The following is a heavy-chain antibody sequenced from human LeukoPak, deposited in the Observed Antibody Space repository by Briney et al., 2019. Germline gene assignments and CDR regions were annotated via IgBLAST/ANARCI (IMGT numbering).Heavy chain of an antibody. CDR2: FYSTGST. CDR1: GGSVSSGSYY. V-gene: IGHV4-61*02. Sequence: SETLSLTCTVSGGSVSSGSYYWTWIRQPAGKGLEWIGRFYSTGSTNYNPSLKSRVTMSVDTSKNQFSLKLSSVTAADTAVYYCARDQYSGSLDYWGQGTLVTVSS. D-gene: IGHD1-26*01. J-gene: IGHJ4*02. CDR3: ARDQYSGSLDY.